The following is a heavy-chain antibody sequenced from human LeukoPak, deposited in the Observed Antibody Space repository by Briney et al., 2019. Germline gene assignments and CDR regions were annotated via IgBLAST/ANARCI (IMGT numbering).Heavy chain of an antibody. Sequence: SETLSLTCTVSGGSISSYYLSWIRQPPGKGLEWIGYIYYSGSTNYNPSLKSRVTISVDTSKNQFSLKLSSVTAADTAVYYCARAYYNWNYLDYWGQGTLVTVSS. J-gene: IGHJ4*02. V-gene: IGHV4-59*01. D-gene: IGHD1-20*01. CDR2: IYYSGST. CDR1: GGSISSYY. CDR3: ARAYYNWNYLDY.